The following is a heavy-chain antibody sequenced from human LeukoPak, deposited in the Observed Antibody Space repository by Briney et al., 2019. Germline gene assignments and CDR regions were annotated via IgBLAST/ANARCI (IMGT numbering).Heavy chain of an antibody. D-gene: IGHD5-24*01. J-gene: IGHJ5*02. CDR2: IIPIFGTA. V-gene: IGHV1-69*05. Sequence: ASVKVSCKASGGTFSSYAISWVRQAPGQGLEWMGGIIPIFGTANYAQKFQGRVTITTDESTSTAYMELSSLRSEDTAVYYCARGRGGYNPYNWFDPWGQGTLVTVSS. CDR3: ARGRGGYNPYNWFDP. CDR1: GGTFSSYA.